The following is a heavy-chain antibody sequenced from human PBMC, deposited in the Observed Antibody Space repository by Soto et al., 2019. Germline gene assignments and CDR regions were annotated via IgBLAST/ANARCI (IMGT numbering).Heavy chain of an antibody. CDR2: TSYDGGSR. CDR1: GFRFIDNA. CDR3: ARAVMYYDESGSFRGYYFDF. V-gene: IGHV3-30*03. J-gene: IGHJ4*02. Sequence: PGGSLRLSCAASGFRFIDNALHWVRQAPGKGLEWVASTSYDGGSRYYADSVKGRLTMSRDSYRKTVHLQMSGLRPDDTAEYFCARAVMYYDESGSFRGYYFDFWGPGTQVTVSS. D-gene: IGHD3-22*01.